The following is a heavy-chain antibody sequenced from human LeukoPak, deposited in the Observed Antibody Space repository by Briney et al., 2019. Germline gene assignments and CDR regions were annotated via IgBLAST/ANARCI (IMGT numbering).Heavy chain of an antibody. D-gene: IGHD2-15*01. V-gene: IGHV3-30*02. CDR1: GFTFSSYG. CDR2: IRYDGSSE. Sequence: GGSLRLSCAASGFTFSSYGMHWVRQAPGKGLEWVAFIRYDGSSEYYADSVKGRFTISRDNSKNTLYLQMNSLRAQDTAVYYCAKWGWEYCSGGSCYPDYWGQGTLVTVSS. CDR3: AKWGWEYCSGGSCYPDY. J-gene: IGHJ4*02.